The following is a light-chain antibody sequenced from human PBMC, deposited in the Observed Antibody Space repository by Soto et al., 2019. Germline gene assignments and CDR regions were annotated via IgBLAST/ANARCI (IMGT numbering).Light chain of an antibody. CDR3: SSYASSTSVL. Sequence: QCVLTQPASVSGSPGQSITVSCTGTSSDVGDYNHVSWYQQHPGKAPKLMIYDVNMWPSGVSHRFSGSKSGYTASLTISGLQAEDEADYYCSSYASSTSVLFGGGTKVTVL. CDR2: DVN. J-gene: IGLJ2*01. V-gene: IGLV2-14*03. CDR1: SSDVGDYNH.